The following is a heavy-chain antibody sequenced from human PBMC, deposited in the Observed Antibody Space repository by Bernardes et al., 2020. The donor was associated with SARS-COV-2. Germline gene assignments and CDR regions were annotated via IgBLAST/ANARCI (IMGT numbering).Heavy chain of an antibody. CDR2: IIPILGIA. V-gene: IGHV1-69*02. D-gene: IGHD6-19*01. J-gene: IGHJ1*01. CDR3: ARTYSSGWSSSAEYFQH. Sequence: SVKVSCKASGGTFSSYTISWVRQAPGQGLEWMGRIIPILGIANYAQKFQGRVTITADKSTSTAYMELSSLRSEDTAVYYCARTYSSGWSSSAEYFQHWGQGTLVTVSS. CDR1: GGTFSSYT.